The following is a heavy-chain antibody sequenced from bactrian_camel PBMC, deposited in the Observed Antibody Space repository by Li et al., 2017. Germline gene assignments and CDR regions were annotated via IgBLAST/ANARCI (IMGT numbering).Heavy chain of an antibody. CDR2: IYTRDGTA. V-gene: IGHV3S54*01. CDR1: GDTYRTNC. J-gene: IGHJ7*01. Sequence: HVQLVESGGGSVQAGGSLRLSCVYSGDTYRTNCIGWIRQSPGNEREVLAAIYTRDGTAHYADSVKGRFTISHDNANDTTFLQMNSLMPEDTAMYYCAARMNWVPQLAPRYMDYWGKGTQVTVSS. D-gene: IGHD1*01.